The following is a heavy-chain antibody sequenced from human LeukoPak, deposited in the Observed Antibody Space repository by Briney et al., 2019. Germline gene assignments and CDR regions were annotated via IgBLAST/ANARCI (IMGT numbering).Heavy chain of an antibody. V-gene: IGHV1-8*01. CDR2: MNPNSGNT. Sequence: ASVKVSCKASGYTFTSNDINWVRQATGQGLEWMGWMNPNSGNTGYAQKFHGRVTMTRNTSINTAYMELSSLRSEDTALYYCARGRAYSSGPGFDYWAQGTLVTVSS. J-gene: IGHJ4*02. D-gene: IGHD3-22*01. CDR3: ARGRAYSSGPGFDY. CDR1: GYTFTSND.